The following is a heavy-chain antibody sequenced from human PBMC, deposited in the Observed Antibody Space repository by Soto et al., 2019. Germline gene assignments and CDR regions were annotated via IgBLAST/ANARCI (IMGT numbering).Heavy chain of an antibody. CDR2: IYVTGAV. J-gene: IGHJ5*02. D-gene: IGHD2-21*01. Sequence: TSETLSLTCSVSGAALNSGNYYWSWIRQVPGKGLEWIGHIYVTGAVDYNPSLRDRITISQDTSERQFSLNLRLVTAADTAVYYCARLRIATNNYKWFDPWGPGTMVTV. V-gene: IGHV4-31*03. CDR1: GAALNSGNYY. CDR3: ARLRIATNNYKWFDP.